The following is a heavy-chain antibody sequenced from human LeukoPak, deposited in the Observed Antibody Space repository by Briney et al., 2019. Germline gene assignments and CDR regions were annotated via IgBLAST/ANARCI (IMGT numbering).Heavy chain of an antibody. CDR2: ISGSGAST. V-gene: IGHV3-23*01. Sequence: GGSLRLSCAASGFTFNTYSMKWVRQAPGKGLEWISGISGSGASTYYADSVTGRFTISRDNSRNTLYLQMNSLRGDDTAVYYCAKDVGKWESLHFFDYWGQGTLVTVSS. D-gene: IGHD1-26*01. J-gene: IGHJ4*02. CDR3: AKDVGKWESLHFFDY. CDR1: GFTFNTYS.